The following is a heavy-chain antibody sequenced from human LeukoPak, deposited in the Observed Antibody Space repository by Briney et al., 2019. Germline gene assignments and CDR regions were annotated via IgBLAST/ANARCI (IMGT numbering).Heavy chain of an antibody. CDR2: IYYSGNT. CDR3: ARQTGSGLFILP. V-gene: IGHV4-39*01. CDR1: GVSISSSNSY. J-gene: IGHJ4*02. Sequence: SETLYLTCTVSGVSISSSNSYWGWIRQPPGKGLEWIGSIYYSGNTYYNASLKSQVSISIDTSKNQFSLRLTSVTAADTAVYYCARQTGSGLFILPGGQGTLVTVSS. D-gene: IGHD3/OR15-3a*01.